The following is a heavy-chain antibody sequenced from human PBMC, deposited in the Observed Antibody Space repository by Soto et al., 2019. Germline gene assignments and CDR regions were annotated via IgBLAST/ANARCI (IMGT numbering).Heavy chain of an antibody. CDR1: GGSISSYY. Sequence: SETLSLSCTVSGGSISSYYWSWIRQPPGKGLEWIRYIYYSGRPTYNPSLKSRVTISVDASKNQFSLKLRFVTVADTAVYYCARSYSGYDPFDSWGQGTLVTVSS. CDR2: IYYSGRP. CDR3: ARSYSGYDPFDS. V-gene: IGHV4-59*01. D-gene: IGHD5-12*01. J-gene: IGHJ4*02.